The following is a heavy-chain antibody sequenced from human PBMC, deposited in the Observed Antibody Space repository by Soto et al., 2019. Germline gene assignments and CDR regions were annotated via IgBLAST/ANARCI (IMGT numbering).Heavy chain of an antibody. CDR2: SRNEAKSYTT. J-gene: IGHJ6*02. V-gene: IGHV3-72*01. CDR1: GFTFSDHY. D-gene: IGHD2-21*01. CDR3: AVDYFVLWTYPDYNYGLAV. Sequence: PGGSLRLSCAASGFTFSDHYMDWVRQAPGKGLEWVGGSRNEAKSYTTEYAASVRGRFIISRDDSKNLLHLQMNSLKTDDTAEYYCAVDYFVLWTYPDYNYGLAVRCQATTGTLSS.